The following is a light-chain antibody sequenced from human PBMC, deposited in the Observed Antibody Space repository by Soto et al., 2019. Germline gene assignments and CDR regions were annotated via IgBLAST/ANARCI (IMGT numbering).Light chain of an antibody. CDR1: QSISSSY. J-gene: IGKJ2*01. Sequence: EIVLTQSPGTLSLSPGERATLSCRASQSISSSYVACYQQKPGQAPRLLIYGASSRATGIPDRFSGSGSGTDFTLTISRLEPEDFAVYYCLQYGSSPPYTFGQGTKLEIK. CDR3: LQYGSSPPYT. V-gene: IGKV3-20*01. CDR2: GAS.